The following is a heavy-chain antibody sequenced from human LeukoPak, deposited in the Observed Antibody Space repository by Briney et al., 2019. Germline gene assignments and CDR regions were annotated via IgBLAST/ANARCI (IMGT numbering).Heavy chain of an antibody. J-gene: IGHJ4*02. CDR3: ARHLGFGTGWYLD. D-gene: IGHD6-19*01. Sequence: GESLKISCKGSRYSFTTYWIGWVRQMPGKGLEWMGLIYPGDSDTRYSPSFQGQVTISADKSISTAYLQWSSLKASDTAMYYCARHLGFGTGWYLDWGQGTLVTVSS. CDR2: IYPGDSDT. V-gene: IGHV5-51*01. CDR1: RYSFTTYW.